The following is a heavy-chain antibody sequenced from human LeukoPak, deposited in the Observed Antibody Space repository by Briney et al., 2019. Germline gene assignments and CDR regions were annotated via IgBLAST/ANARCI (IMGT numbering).Heavy chain of an antibody. J-gene: IGHJ6*03. CDR2: ISHGGGTT. V-gene: IGHV3-23*01. D-gene: IGHD5-18*01. CDR3: ARERTAFYMDV. Sequence: GGSLRPSCAASQFTFSSYAMSWVRQAPGKGLEWVSTISHGGGTTYYADSVKGRFTISRDNSKNTLYLQMNSLRAEDTAVYYCARERTAFYMDVWGKGTTVTVSS. CDR1: QFTFSSYA.